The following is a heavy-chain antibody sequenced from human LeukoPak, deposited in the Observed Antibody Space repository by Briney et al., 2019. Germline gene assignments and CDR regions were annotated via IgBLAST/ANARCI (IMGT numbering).Heavy chain of an antibody. D-gene: IGHD3-10*02. J-gene: IGHJ3*02. CDR3: ARDMLLEDAFDI. CDR2: INWNGGST. Sequence: PGGSLRLSCEVSGFTFDGHAINWVRQAPGKGLEWVANINWNGGSTGYGDSVKGRFTISRDNTKNSVFLQMHSLRGDDTALYYCARDMLLEDAFDIWGQGTMVIVSS. V-gene: IGHV3-20*04. CDR1: GFTFDGHA.